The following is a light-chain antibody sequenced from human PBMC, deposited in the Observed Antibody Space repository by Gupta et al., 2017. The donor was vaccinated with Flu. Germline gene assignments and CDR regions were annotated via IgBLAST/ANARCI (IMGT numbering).Light chain of an antibody. CDR1: QDIRTW. CDR3: QQYKSFPLT. CDR2: AAS. V-gene: IGKV1D-16*01. Sequence: DLQMTQSPSSLSVSVGDRVTITCRASQDIRTWLAWYQQKPEKAPKSLVYAASNLQSGVPSRFSGGGSGTDFTLTISSLKPEDCATYYCQQYKSFPLTFGGGTKVEIK. J-gene: IGKJ4*02.